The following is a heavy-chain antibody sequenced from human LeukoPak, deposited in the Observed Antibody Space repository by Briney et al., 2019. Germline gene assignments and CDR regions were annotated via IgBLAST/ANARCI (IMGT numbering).Heavy chain of an antibody. V-gene: IGHV3-23*01. CDR2: ISGSGGST. J-gene: IGHJ4*02. D-gene: IGHD3-10*01. Sequence: GGSLRLSCAASGFTFSSYAMSWVRQAPGKGLEWVSAISGSGGSTYYADSVKGRFTISRDNSKNTLYLQMNSLRAEDTAVYDCAKDISYGSGSYFFDYWGQGTLVTVSS. CDR3: AKDISYGSGSYFFDY. CDR1: GFTFSSYA.